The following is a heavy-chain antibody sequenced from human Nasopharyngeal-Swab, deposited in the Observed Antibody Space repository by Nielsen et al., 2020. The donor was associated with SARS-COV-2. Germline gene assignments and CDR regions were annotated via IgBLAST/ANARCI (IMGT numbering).Heavy chain of an antibody. CDR3: ASDAPAHYGAFY. J-gene: IGHJ4*02. CDR2: IAHDASNE. Sequence: GGSLRLSCAASGFTFSSFGMHWVRQAPGKGLEWVAFIAHDASNEYYGDSVKGRFSISRDSSKNTLYLQMDSLRGEDTAVYYCASDAPAHYGAFYWGRGTLATVSS. V-gene: IGHV3-30*03. D-gene: IGHD4-17*01. CDR1: GFTFSSFG.